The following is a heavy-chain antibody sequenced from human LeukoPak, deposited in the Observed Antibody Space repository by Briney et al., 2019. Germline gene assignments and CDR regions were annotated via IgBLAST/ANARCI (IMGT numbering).Heavy chain of an antibody. CDR3: ARAAQAVAGTNWFDP. V-gene: IGHV3-33*01. J-gene: IGHJ5*02. Sequence: TGGSLRLSCAASGFTFSSYGMHWVRQAPGKGLEWVAVIWYDGSNKYYADSVKGRFTISRDNSKNTLYLQMNSLRAEDTAVYYCARAAQAVAGTNWFDPWGQGTLVTVPS. CDR1: GFTFSSYG. D-gene: IGHD6-19*01. CDR2: IWYDGSNK.